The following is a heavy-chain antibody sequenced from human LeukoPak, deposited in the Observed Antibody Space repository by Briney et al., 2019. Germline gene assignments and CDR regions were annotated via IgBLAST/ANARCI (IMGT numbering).Heavy chain of an antibody. J-gene: IGHJ6*03. D-gene: IGHD5-24*01. CDR3: ARDGRVEMATIVYMDV. CDR1: GYSISSGYY. Sequence: SETLSLTCVVSGYSISSGYYWGWIRQPPGKGLEWIGSIYHSGSTYYNPSLKSRVTISVDTSKNQFSLKLSSVTAADTAVYYCARDGRVEMATIVYMDVWGKGTTVTVSS. CDR2: IYHSGST. V-gene: IGHV4-38-2*02.